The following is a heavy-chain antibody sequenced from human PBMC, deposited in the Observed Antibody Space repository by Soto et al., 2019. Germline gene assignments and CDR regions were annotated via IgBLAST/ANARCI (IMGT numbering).Heavy chain of an antibody. CDR2: INPGYPAGRST. D-gene: IGHD1-26*01. J-gene: IGHJ6*02. CDR1: GYTLTTFF. CDR3: AREAIVAGATTGMDV. V-gene: IGHV1-46*01. Sequence: QVQLVQSGAEVKKPGASVKVSCTASGYTLTTFFMHWVRQAPGQGLEWMGVINPGYPAGRSTTYAETFQERVTMTTDPSTSTVYMALSRLRSDDTAVYSCAREAIVAGATTGMDVWGQGTTVTVSS.